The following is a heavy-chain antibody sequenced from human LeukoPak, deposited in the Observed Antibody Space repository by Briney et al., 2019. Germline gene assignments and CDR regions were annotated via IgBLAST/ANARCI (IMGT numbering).Heavy chain of an antibody. Sequence: GGSLRLSCAASGFTVSTTYMSWVRQAPGKGLEWVSLIYVGGRTYYADSVKGRFTISRDNSKNTLYLQMNSLRAEDTAVYYCARRGDGGRSFDYWGQGTLVTVSS. V-gene: IGHV3-53*01. CDR1: GFTVSTTY. CDR2: IYVGGRT. D-gene: IGHD4-23*01. J-gene: IGHJ4*02. CDR3: ARRGDGGRSFDY.